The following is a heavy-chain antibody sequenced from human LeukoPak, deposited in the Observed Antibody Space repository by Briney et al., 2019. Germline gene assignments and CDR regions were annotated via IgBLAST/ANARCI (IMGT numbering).Heavy chain of an antibody. V-gene: IGHV4-4*07. CDR1: GGSISSYY. D-gene: IGHD6-13*01. Sequence: ASETLSLTCTVSGGSISSYYWSWIRQPAGKGLEWIGRIYTSGSTNYNPSLKSRVTISVDKSKNQFSLKLSSVTAADTAVYYCARDSSLHYFDYWGQGTLVTVSS. CDR2: IYTSGST. CDR3: ARDSSLHYFDY. J-gene: IGHJ4*02.